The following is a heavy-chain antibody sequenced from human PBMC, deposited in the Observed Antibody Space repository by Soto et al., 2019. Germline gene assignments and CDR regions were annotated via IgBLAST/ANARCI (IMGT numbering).Heavy chain of an antibody. D-gene: IGHD1-7*01. Sequence: QVQLVQSGAEVKKPGSSVKFSCKASGGTFSSYAISWVRQAPGQGLEWMGGIIPIFGTANYAQKFQGRVTITADESTSTAYMELSSLRSEDTAVYYCASLGLELHGSWWFDPWGQGTLVTVSS. CDR3: ASLGLELHGSWWFDP. V-gene: IGHV1-69*01. CDR2: IIPIFGTA. CDR1: GGTFSSYA. J-gene: IGHJ5*02.